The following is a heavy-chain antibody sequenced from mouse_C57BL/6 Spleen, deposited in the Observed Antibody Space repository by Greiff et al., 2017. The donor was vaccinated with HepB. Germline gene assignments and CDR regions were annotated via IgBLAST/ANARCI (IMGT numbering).Heavy chain of an antibody. CDR2: IDPSDSYT. V-gene: IGHV1-59*01. CDR1: GYTFTSYW. Sequence: QVQLQQPGAELVRPGTSVKLSCKASGYTFTSYWMHWVKQRPGQGLEWIGVIDPSDSYTNYNQKFKGKATLTVDTSSSTAYMQLSSLTSEDSAVYYCARARDYDPYYAMDYWGQGTSVTVS. J-gene: IGHJ4*01. D-gene: IGHD2-4*01. CDR3: ARARDYDPYYAMDY.